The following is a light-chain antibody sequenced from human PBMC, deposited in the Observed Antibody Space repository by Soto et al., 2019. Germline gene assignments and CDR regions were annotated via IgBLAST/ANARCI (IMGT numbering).Light chain of an antibody. CDR2: GAS. CDR1: QSVRGNS. V-gene: IGKV3-20*01. CDR3: LQYGGSPRT. Sequence: IVLTQSPGTLSLSPGERATLSCRASQSVRGNSLAWYQHKPGQAPRLLIYGASARATGISDRFSGSGSGTDFTLTISRLEPEDFALYYCLQYGGSPRTFGQGTKV. J-gene: IGKJ1*01.